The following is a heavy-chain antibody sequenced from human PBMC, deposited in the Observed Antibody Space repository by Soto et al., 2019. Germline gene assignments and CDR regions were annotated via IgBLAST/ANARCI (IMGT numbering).Heavy chain of an antibody. D-gene: IGHD6-6*01. CDR3: AKQRKVTTAACQMSFDA. Sequence: GESLKISCQASGYNFRHYFIAWVRQKPGRGLEWVGLIYPGDSDVRYSPSVQGQVTISVDRSTDTAYLQWNSLKASDSGTYYCAKQRKVTTAACQMSFDAWGQVTLVTVSS. J-gene: IGHJ4*02. V-gene: IGHV5-51*01. CDR1: GYNFRHYF. CDR2: IYPGDSDV.